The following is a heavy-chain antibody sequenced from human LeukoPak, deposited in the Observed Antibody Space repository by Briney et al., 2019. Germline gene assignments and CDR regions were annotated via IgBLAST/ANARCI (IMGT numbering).Heavy chain of an antibody. Sequence: GGSLRLSCAASGFTFSSYAMSWVRQAPGKGLEWVSAISGSGGSTYYADSVKGRFTISRDNSKNTLYLQMNSLRAEDTAVYYCASSIVIVPAAHFDYWGQGTLVTVSS. J-gene: IGHJ4*02. CDR3: ASSIVIVPAAHFDY. D-gene: IGHD2-2*01. CDR2: ISGSGGST. CDR1: GFTFSSYA. V-gene: IGHV3-23*01.